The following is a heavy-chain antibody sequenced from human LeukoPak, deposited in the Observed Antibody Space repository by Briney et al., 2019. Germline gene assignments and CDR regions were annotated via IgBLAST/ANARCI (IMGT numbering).Heavy chain of an antibody. J-gene: IGHJ4*02. CDR2: IYYSGST. Sequence: PSETLSLTCTVSGGSISSYYWSWIRQPPGKGLEWIGYIYYSGSTNYNPSLKSRVTISVDTSKNQFSLKLSSVTAADTAVYYCARAESQDSSGYYFSRTPSVYFDHWGQGTLVTVSS. D-gene: IGHD3-22*01. CDR1: GGSISSYY. V-gene: IGHV4-59*01. CDR3: ARAESQDSSGYYFSRTPSVYFDH.